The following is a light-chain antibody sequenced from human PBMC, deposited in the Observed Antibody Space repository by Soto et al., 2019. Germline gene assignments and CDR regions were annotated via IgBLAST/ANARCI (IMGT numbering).Light chain of an antibody. CDR1: QSISSW. V-gene: IGKV1-5*03. CDR3: QQYNSYSPLT. CDR2: KAS. J-gene: IGKJ4*01. Sequence: DIQMSQSPSTLSASVGDRVTITCRGSQSISSWLAWYQQKPGKAPRLLIYKASDLESGVPSRFSGSGSGTDFTLTISSLQPDDFATYYCQQYNSYSPLTFGGGTKVDIK.